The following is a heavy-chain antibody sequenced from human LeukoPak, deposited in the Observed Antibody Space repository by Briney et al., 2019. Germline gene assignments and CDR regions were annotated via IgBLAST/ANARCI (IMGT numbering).Heavy chain of an antibody. CDR1: GFTFDDYG. CDR3: VKDSNYDFWSGYYKGFDN. V-gene: IGHV3-20*04. Sequence: RPGGSLRLSCAASGFTSGFTFDDYGMNWVRQVPGKGLEWVSGIRRDGGRTGYADSVQGRFTISRDNSRNSLHLQMNSLRVEDTAFYYCVKDSNYDFWSGYYKGFDNWGQGTLVTVSS. D-gene: IGHD3-3*01. J-gene: IGHJ4*02. CDR2: IRRDGGRT.